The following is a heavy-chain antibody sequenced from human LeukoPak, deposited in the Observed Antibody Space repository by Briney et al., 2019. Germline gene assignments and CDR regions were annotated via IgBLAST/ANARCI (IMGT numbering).Heavy chain of an antibody. CDR1: GGSISSYY. CDR2: IYYSGST. Sequence: PSETLSLTCTVSGGSISSYYWSWIRQPPGKGLEWIGYIYYSGSTNYNPSLKSRVTISVDTSKNQFSLKLSSVTAADTAVYYCARGQSGYDPDYYYYMDVWGKGTTVTVSS. CDR3: ARGQSGYDPDYYYYMDV. J-gene: IGHJ6*03. D-gene: IGHD5-12*01. V-gene: IGHV4-59*01.